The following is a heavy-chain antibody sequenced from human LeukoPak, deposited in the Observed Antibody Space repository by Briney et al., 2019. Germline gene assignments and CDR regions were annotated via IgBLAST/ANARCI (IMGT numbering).Heavy chain of an antibody. V-gene: IGHV3-7*04. J-gene: IGHJ4*02. D-gene: IGHD1-14*01. CDR1: GFTFSSHW. CDR2: IKEDGSEK. Sequence: GGSLRLSRAASGFTFSSHWMTWVRQAPGKGLEWVANIKEDGSEKYYVDSVEGRFTISRDNAKNSLLLQMSSLRAEDTAVYYCARARIDYWGQGTLVTVSS. CDR3: ARARIDY.